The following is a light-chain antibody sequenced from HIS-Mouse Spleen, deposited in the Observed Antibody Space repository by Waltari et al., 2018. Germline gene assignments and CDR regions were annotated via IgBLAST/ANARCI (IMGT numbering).Light chain of an antibody. CDR1: QGISSY. CDR2: AAS. V-gene: IGKV1-8*01. Sequence: AIRMTQSPSSLSASTGDRVTITCRARQGISSYLAWYQQKPGKAPKLLIYAASTLQSGVPSRFSVSGSGTDFTLTISCLQSEDFATYYCQQYYSYPPWTFGQGTKVEIK. J-gene: IGKJ1*01. CDR3: QQYYSYPPWT.